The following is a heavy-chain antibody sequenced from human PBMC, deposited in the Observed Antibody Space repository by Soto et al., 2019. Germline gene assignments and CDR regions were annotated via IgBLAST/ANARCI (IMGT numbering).Heavy chain of an antibody. CDR3: ATCQLGEYYYAMDI. D-gene: IGHD7-27*01. J-gene: IGHJ6*02. V-gene: IGHV4-4*02. CDR1: GDSITTYKW. Sequence: PSETLSLTCGVSGDSITTYKWWTWVRQTPGKGLEWIGEIYDSGNTRYNPSLKSRVTISKDTSKNELSLKLNSVTVADTAVHYCATCQLGEYYYAMDIWGQGTTVTVSS. CDR2: IYDSGNT.